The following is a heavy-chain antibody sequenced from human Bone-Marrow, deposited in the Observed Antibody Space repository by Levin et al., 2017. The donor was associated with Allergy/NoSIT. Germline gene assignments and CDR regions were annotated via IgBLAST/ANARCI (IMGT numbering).Heavy chain of an antibody. CDR2: ISSNGGST. CDR3: ARRLQGLLSYNGMDV. D-gene: IGHD4-11*01. V-gene: IGHV3-64*01. CDR1: GFTFSSYA. J-gene: IGHJ6*02. Sequence: SCAASGFTFSSYAMHWVRQAPGKGLDYVSAISSNGGSTYYANSVKGRFTISRDNSKNTLYLQMGSLSAEDMAVYYCARRLQGLLSYNGMDVWGQGTTVTVSS.